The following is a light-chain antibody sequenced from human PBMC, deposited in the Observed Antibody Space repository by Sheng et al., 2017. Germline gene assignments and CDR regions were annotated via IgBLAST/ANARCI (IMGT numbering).Light chain of an antibody. J-gene: IGLJ1*01. CDR3: SSYTTTGTP. Sequence: QSVLTQPRSVSGSPGQTVSISCTGTHSDVGFYNFLSWYQQHPGRAPKLLILDVTKRPSGVPDRFSGSKSGNTASLTISGLQAVDEADYYCSSYTTTGTPFGTGTKVTVL. CDR2: DVT. CDR1: HSDVGFYNF. V-gene: IGLV2-11*01.